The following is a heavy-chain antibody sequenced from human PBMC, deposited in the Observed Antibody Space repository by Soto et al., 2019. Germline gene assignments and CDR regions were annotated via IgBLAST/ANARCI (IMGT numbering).Heavy chain of an antibody. CDR3: ARDRSSSWYNGTFYLDS. CDR2: IIPLFDAT. Sequence: QVQLVQSGAEVRKPGSSVKVSCKASGGTFTTYDISWVRQAPGQGLEWMGGIIPLFDATKYAQKFQGRVTITADKSTGTAYMELSSLRSEDTAMYYCARDRSSSWYNGTFYLDSWCQGTLVTVSS. D-gene: IGHD6-19*01. V-gene: IGHV1-69*06. CDR1: GGTFTTYD. J-gene: IGHJ4*02.